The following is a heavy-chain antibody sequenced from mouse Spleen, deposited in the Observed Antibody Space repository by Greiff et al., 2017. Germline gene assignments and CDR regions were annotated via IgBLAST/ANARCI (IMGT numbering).Heavy chain of an antibody. CDR2: IWTGGST. V-gene: IGHV2S3*01. CDR1: GFSLTNYA. CDR3: VRDGEGDAMDY. J-gene: IGHJ4*01. Sequence: VKVVESGPGLVAPSQSLSITCTVSGFSLTNYAVNWVRQPPGKGLEWLGVIWTGGSTNYNSALISRLSISKDNSKSLVFLKMNSLQTDDTAIYYCVRDGEGDAMDYWGQGTSVTVSS.